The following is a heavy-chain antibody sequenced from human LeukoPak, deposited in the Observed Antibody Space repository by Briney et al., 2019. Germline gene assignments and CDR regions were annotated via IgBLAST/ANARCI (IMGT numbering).Heavy chain of an antibody. CDR2: VYPGDSNT. J-gene: IGHJ6*02. Sequence: GESLKISCRGSGYSFTTYWIAWVRQMSGKGLGWMGVVYPGDSNTRYSPSFQGQVTISADKSISTAFLQWSSLKASDTAMYYCATSYSRSSVYFYYGLDFWGQGTTVTVSS. V-gene: IGHV5-51*01. D-gene: IGHD6-6*01. CDR3: ATSYSRSSVYFYYGLDF. CDR1: GYSFTTYW.